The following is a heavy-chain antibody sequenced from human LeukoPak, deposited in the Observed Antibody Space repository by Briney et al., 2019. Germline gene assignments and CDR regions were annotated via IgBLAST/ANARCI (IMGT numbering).Heavy chain of an antibody. D-gene: IGHD5-12*01. CDR2: ISYSGST. J-gene: IGHJ4*02. CDR3: ARGSGFSGYDFRY. CDR1: GGSIGSGNYY. V-gene: IGHV4-30-4*08. Sequence: SETLSLTCTVSGGSIGSGNYYWSWFRQPPGKGLEWIGYISYSGSTYYNPSLKSRVTISVDTSKYQFPLKLSSVTAADTAVYYCARGSGFSGYDFRYWGQGTLVTVSS.